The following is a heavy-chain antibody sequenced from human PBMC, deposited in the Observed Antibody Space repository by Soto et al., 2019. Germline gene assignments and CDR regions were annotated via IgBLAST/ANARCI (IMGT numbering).Heavy chain of an antibody. J-gene: IGHJ1*01. CDR3: TRAPRGEC. D-gene: IGHD2-21*01. V-gene: IGHV1-3*04. CDR1: GYTFTALP. Sequence: QVRIVQSGAAVKKPGASVKLSCEAPGYTFTALPIHWVRQAPGRSPEWMGWINTGNGDTKYSQRFKGRVTMTSDTSASTAYMELSSLTSQDTAVYYCTRAPRGECWGQGTLVTVSS. CDR2: INTGNGDT.